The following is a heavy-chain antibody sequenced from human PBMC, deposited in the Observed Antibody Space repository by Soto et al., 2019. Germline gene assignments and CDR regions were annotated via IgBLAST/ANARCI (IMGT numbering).Heavy chain of an antibody. CDR2: IKQDGSEK. CDR1: GFTFSSYW. D-gene: IGHD3-22*01. Sequence: EVQLVESGGGLVQPGGSLRLSCAASGFTFSSYWMSWVRQAPGKGLEWVANIKQDGSEKYYVDSVKGRFTISRDNAKNSLYLQMNRLRAEDTAVYYCASSYYDSSGYYYLYYFDYWGQGTLVTVSS. V-gene: IGHV3-7*03. J-gene: IGHJ4*02. CDR3: ASSYYDSSGYYYLYYFDY.